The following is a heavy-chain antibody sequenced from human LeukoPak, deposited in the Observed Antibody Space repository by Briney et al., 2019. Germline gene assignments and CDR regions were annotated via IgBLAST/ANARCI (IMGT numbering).Heavy chain of an antibody. D-gene: IGHD2/OR15-2a*01. Sequence: GGSLRLSCAASGFIFSSYEMNWVRQAPGKGLEWVSYISSSGSTIYYADSVKGRFTISRDNAKNSLYLQMNSLRAEDTAVYYCARFLLTGAFDIWGQGTMVTVSS. CDR2: ISSSGSTI. V-gene: IGHV3-48*03. CDR3: ARFLLTGAFDI. CDR1: GFIFSSYE. J-gene: IGHJ3*02.